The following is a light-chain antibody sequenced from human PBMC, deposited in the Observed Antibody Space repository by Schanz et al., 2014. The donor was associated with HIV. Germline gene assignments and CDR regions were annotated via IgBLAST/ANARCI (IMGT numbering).Light chain of an antibody. Sequence: EIVLTQSPGSLSLSPGGRATLSCGASQSVSSSYLAWYQQKPGQAPTLLIYGASSSATGIPARFSGSGSGTEFTLTISSLQSEDFVVYYCQQYNNWPTFGHGTKVEIK. CDR3: QQYNNWPT. V-gene: IGKV3D-15*01. CDR1: QSVSSSY. J-gene: IGKJ1*01. CDR2: GAS.